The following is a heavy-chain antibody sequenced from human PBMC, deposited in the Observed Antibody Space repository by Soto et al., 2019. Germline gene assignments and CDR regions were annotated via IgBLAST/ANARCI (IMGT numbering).Heavy chain of an antibody. CDR3: ARDFRDCGGDCYINDAFDI. CDR2: IIPIFGTA. V-gene: IGHV1-69*13. D-gene: IGHD2-21*02. CDR1: GGTFSSYA. Sequence: ASVKVSCKASGGTFSSYAISWGRQAPGQGLEWMGGIIPIFGTANYAQKFQGRVTITADESTSTAYMELSSLRSEDTAVYYCARDFRDCGGDCYINDAFDIWGQGTMVTVSS. J-gene: IGHJ3*02.